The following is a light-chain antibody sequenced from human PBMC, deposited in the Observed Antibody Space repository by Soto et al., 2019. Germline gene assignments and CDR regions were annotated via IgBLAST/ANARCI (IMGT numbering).Light chain of an antibody. CDR2: GAS. J-gene: IGKJ2*01. CDR1: QSITSSY. Sequence: EIVLTQSPGTLSLSPGERVTLSCRARQSITSSYLAWYQQKPGQAPRLLIYGASSRATGTPDRFSGSGSGRDFTLTISRLETEDFAVYYCQQYGSSPQTFGQGTKVEIK. CDR3: QQYGSSPQT. V-gene: IGKV3-20*01.